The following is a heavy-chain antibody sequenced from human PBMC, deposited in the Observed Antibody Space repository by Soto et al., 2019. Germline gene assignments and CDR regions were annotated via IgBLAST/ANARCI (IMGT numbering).Heavy chain of an antibody. CDR3: ANGYCSGGSCRAEYFQH. CDR2: ISYDGSNK. Sequence: GGSLRLSCAASAFTFSGFTMHWVRQAPGKGLQWVAVISYDGSNKYYADSVKGRFTISRDNSKNTLYLQMNSLRAEDTAVYYCANGYCSGGSCRAEYFQHWGQGTLVTVSS. V-gene: IGHV3-30*04. D-gene: IGHD2-15*01. CDR1: AFTFSGFT. J-gene: IGHJ1*01.